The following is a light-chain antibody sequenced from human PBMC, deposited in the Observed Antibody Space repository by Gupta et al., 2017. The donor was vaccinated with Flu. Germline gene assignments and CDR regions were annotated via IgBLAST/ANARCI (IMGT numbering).Light chain of an antibody. V-gene: IGLV1-47*02. CDR1: SSNIGSNY. Sequence: QSVLTQPPSASGTPGQSVTISCSGSSSNIGSNYVYWYQQLPGKAPQLLIYGNKQRPSGVPDRFSGSKSGTSASLAIRGLRSEDEAEYYCEAWDDSINGYVFGTGTKVTVL. CDR2: GNK. CDR3: EAWDDSINGYV. J-gene: IGLJ1*01.